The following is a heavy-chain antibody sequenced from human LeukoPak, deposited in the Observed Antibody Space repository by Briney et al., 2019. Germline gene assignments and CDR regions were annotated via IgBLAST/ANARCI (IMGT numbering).Heavy chain of an antibody. CDR3: ARIVARYDFWSGYYFDY. CDR1: GGSISSYY. Sequence: PSETLSLTCTVSGGSISSYYWGWIRQPPGKGLEWIGSIYYSGSTYYNPSLKSRVTISVDTSKNQFSLKLSSVTAADTAVYYCARIVARYDFWSGYYFDYWGQGTLVTVSS. CDR2: IYYSGST. D-gene: IGHD3-3*01. V-gene: IGHV4-39*01. J-gene: IGHJ4*02.